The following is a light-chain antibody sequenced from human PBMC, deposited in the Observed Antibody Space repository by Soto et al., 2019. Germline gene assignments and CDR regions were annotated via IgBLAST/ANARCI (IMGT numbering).Light chain of an antibody. CDR1: SSDIGAYKF. Sequence: QSALTQPPSASGSPGQSIAISCTGTSSDIGAYKFVSWYQQHPGKAPKLIIYEVSIRPSGVPDRFSGSKSGNTASLTFSGLVAEDEADYYCSFYAGSNNVVFGGGTKLTVL. CDR3: SFYAGSNNVV. V-gene: IGLV2-8*01. J-gene: IGLJ2*01. CDR2: EVS.